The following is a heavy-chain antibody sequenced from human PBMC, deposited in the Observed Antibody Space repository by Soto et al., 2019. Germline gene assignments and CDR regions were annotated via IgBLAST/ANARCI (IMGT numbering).Heavy chain of an antibody. CDR2: IRSKANSYAT. J-gene: IGHJ6*03. V-gene: IGHV3-73*01. CDR1: GFAFSDSA. Sequence: EVQLVESGGGLVQPGGSLKLSCAASGFAFSDSAIHWVRQASGKGLEWVGRIRSKANSYATAYAASVKVRFTISRDDSKNMAFLQMNSLKTEDTALYYCTRQVAAGTSYYYMDVWGKGTTVTVSS. CDR3: TRQVAAGTSYYYMDV. D-gene: IGHD6-13*01.